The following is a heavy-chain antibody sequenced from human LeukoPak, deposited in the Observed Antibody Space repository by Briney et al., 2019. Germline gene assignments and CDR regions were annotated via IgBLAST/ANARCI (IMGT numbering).Heavy chain of an antibody. V-gene: IGHV4-4*09. CDR2: IYTSGST. CDR1: GGSISSYY. CDR3: ARLIRFLEWNVDLNWFDP. J-gene: IGHJ5*02. D-gene: IGHD3-3*01. Sequence: SETLSLTCTVSGGSISSYYWSWIRQPPGKGLEWIGYIYTSGSTNYNPSLKSRVTISVDTSKNQFSLKLSSVTAADTAAYYCARLIRFLEWNVDLNWFDPWGQGTLVTVSS.